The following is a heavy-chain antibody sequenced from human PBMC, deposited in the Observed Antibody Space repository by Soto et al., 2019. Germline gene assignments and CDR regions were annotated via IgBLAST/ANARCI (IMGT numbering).Heavy chain of an antibody. Sequence: QVQLEQSGAEVKEPGASVKVSCKTSGYTFTSYYIHWVRQAPGQGLEWMGRINPSGGGTSYAQKFQGRVTMTRDTSTSTVYVELSTLTSEDTAVYLCARGGSVVVVTDGFGFWGQGTLVTVSS. CDR1: GYTFTSYY. D-gene: IGHD2-21*02. CDR2: INPSGGGT. J-gene: IGHJ4*02. V-gene: IGHV1-46*01. CDR3: ARGGSVVVVTDGFGF.